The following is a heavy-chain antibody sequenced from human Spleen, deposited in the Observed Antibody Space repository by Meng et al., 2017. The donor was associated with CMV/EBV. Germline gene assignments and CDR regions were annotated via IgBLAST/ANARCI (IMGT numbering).Heavy chain of an antibody. Sequence: GESLKISCAASGFTFSNYAMSWVRQAPGKGLEWVSAISGSGGNTYYADSVKGRFTISRDNSKNTLYLQMNSLRAGDTAVYYCAKDDYNSSPRRFDSWGQGTLVTVSS. J-gene: IGHJ5*01. CDR3: AKDDYNSSPRRFDS. D-gene: IGHD4/OR15-4a*01. CDR2: ISGSGGNT. V-gene: IGHV3-23*01. CDR1: GFTFSNYA.